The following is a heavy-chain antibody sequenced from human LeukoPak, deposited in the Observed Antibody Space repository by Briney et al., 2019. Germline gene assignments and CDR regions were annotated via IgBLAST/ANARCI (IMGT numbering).Heavy chain of an antibody. CDR3: ARYYGSGSRSAAFDI. Sequence: GGSLTLSCAASGFTFSDYYMSWIRQAPGKGLEWVSYISSSGSTIYYADSVQVSFTISRDNAKNSLYLKSRSPRAEDMSVYSCARYYGSGSRSAAFDIWGQGTMVTVSS. CDR1: GFTFSDYY. D-gene: IGHD3-10*01. CDR2: ISSSGSTI. J-gene: IGHJ3*02. V-gene: IGHV3-11*01.